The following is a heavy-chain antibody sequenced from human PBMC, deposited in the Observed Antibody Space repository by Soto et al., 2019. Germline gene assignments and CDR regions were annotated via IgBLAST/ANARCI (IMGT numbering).Heavy chain of an antibody. CDR2: INLGGIT. J-gene: IGHJ4*02. V-gene: IGHV4-59*11. D-gene: IGHD2-15*01. CDR3: ARVKLAGRGGFDY. CDR1: GGSISSHY. Sequence: SETLSLTCTVSGGSISSHYWSWIRQSPGKGMEWIGEINLGGITKLKPSLRSRVTISLDTSKKQFSLRLRSVTAADTAVYYCARVKLAGRGGFDYWGLGTLVTVSS.